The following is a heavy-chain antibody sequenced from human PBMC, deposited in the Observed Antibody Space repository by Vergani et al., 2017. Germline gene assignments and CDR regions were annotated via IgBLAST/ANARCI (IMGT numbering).Heavy chain of an antibody. J-gene: IGHJ3*02. CDR2: IRSKVYGGTT. CDR1: GFTFGDYA. Sequence: EVQLVESGGGLVQPGRSLRLSCTASGFTFGDYAMSWVRQAPGKGLEWVGFIRSKVYGGTTEYAASVKVRFTISRNDSKSIAYLQMNSLKTEDTAVYFCTRFGPAAGSFAAFDIWGQGTMVTVSS. V-gene: IGHV3-49*04. D-gene: IGHD6-13*01. CDR3: TRFGPAAGSFAAFDI.